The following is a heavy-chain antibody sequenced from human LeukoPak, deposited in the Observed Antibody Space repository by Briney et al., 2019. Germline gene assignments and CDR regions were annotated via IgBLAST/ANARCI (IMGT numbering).Heavy chain of an antibody. J-gene: IGHJ4*02. CDR3: ASFYGSGSYYRDSIDY. V-gene: IGHV3-53*01. CDR2: IYGGGST. Sequence: GGSLRLSCAASGFTVSSNYMSWVRQAPGKGLEWVSVIYGGGSTYYADSVKGRFTISRDNSKNTLYLQMNSLRAEDTAVYYCASFYGSGSYYRDSIDYWGQGTLVTVSS. CDR1: GFTVSSNY. D-gene: IGHD3-10*01.